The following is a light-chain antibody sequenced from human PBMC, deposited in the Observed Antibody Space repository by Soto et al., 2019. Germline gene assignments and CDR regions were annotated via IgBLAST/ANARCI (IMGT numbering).Light chain of an antibody. CDR3: QQYNNWPIT. CDR2: GAS. CDR1: QSFSSN. Sequence: EIVLTQSPATLSVSPGERVTLSCRASQSFSSNLAWYQHKPGQAPRLLIYGASSRATGIPDRFSGSGSGTDFTLTISRLEPEDFAVYYCQQYNNWPITFGQGTRLEI. J-gene: IGKJ5*01. V-gene: IGKV3D-15*01.